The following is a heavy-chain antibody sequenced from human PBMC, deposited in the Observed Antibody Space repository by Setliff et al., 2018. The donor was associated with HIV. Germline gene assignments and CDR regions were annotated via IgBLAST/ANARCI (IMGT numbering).Heavy chain of an antibody. CDR2: INAGNGNT. CDR3: ARERPYCSGGSCYGLNYFDC. Sequence: ASVKVSCKASGYTFTSYAMHWVRQAPGQRLEWMGWINAGNGNTNYAQKLQGRVTMTTDTSTSTAYMELRSLRSDDTAMYYCARERPYCSGGSCYGLNYFDCWGQGTLVTVSS. CDR1: GYTFTSYA. D-gene: IGHD2-15*01. V-gene: IGHV1-3*01. J-gene: IGHJ4*02.